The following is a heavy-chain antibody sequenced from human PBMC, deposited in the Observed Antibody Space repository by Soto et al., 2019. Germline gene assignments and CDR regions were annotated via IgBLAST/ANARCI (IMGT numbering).Heavy chain of an antibody. CDR1: GGSFSGYY. J-gene: IGHJ6*03. V-gene: IGHV4-34*01. CDR3: ASAGDYYYYMDV. CDR2: INHSGST. Sequence: SETLSLTCAVYGGSFSGYYWSWIRQPPGKGLEWIGEINHSGSTNYNPSLKSRVTISVDTSKNQFSLKLSSVTAADTAVYYCASAGDYYYYMDVWGKGTTVTVSS.